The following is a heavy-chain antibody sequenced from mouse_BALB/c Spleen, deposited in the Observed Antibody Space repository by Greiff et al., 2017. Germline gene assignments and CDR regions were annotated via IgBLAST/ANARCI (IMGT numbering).Heavy chain of an antibody. V-gene: IGHV5-9-4*01. Sequence: DVMLVESGGGLVKPGGSLKLSCAASGFTFSSYAMSWVRQSPGKRLEWVAEISSGGSYTYYPDTVTGRFTISRDNAKNTLYLEMSSLRSEDTAMYDCATAYYGIYSYYAMDYWGQGTSVTVSS. D-gene: IGHD2-10*01. CDR1: GFTFSSYA. CDR3: ATAYYGIYSYYAMDY. J-gene: IGHJ4*01. CDR2: ISSGGSYT.